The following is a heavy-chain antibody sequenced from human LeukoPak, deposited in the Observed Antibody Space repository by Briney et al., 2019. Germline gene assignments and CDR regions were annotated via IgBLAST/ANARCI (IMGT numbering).Heavy chain of an antibody. D-gene: IGHD3-22*01. Sequence: SVKVSCKVSGGTFSNYVISWVRQAPGQGVEWMVGIIPTRPTATYAQKFQGRVSITTDESTSTAYMELSSLTFEDTAVYYCARSHSSGYYAPFDYWGQGTLATVSS. CDR1: GGTFSNYV. J-gene: IGHJ4*02. CDR3: ARSHSSGYYAPFDY. V-gene: IGHV1-69*05. CDR2: IIPTRPTA.